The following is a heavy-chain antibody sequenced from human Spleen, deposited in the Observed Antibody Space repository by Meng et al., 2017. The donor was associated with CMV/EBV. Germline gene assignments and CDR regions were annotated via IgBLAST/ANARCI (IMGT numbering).Heavy chain of an antibody. J-gene: IGHJ4*02. Sequence: GESLKISCAASGFTFSSYWMHWVRQAPGKGLVWVSRISSDGSSTNFADSVKGRFTISRDNAKNTLYLQMNSLRAEDTAVYYCARDQGTSGWGEMDYWGQGTLVTVSS. D-gene: IGHD6-19*01. CDR2: ISSDGSST. CDR3: ARDQGTSGWGEMDY. CDR1: GFTFSSYW. V-gene: IGHV3-74*01.